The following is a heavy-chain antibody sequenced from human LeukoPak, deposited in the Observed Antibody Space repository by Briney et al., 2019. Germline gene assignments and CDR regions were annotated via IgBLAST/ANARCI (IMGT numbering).Heavy chain of an antibody. J-gene: IGHJ6*02. CDR3: ARYGGNSPMDV. Sequence: SGGSLRLSCAASGFTVSSNYMSWVRQAPGKGLEWVSVIYSGGSTYYADSVKGRFTISRDNSKNTLYLQMNSLRAEDTAVYYCARYGGNSPMDVWGQGTTVTVSS. D-gene: IGHD4-23*01. V-gene: IGHV3-53*01. CDR1: GFTVSSNY. CDR2: IYSGGST.